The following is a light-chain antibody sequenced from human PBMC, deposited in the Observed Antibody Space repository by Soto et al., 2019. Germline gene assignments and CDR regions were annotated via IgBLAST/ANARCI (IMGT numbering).Light chain of an antibody. CDR3: QQSYSTPIN. Sequence: DIQMTQSPSSLSASVGDRVTITCRARQSISSYLNWYQQKPGKAPKLLIYAASSLQSGVPSRFSGSGSGADFTLTISSLQPEDFATYYCQQSYSTPINFGQGTGLDIX. V-gene: IGKV1-39*01. CDR2: AAS. J-gene: IGKJ5*01. CDR1: QSISSY.